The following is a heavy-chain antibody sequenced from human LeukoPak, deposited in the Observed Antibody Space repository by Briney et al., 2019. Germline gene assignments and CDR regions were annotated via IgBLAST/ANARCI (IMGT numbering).Heavy chain of an antibody. CDR1: GGSISSYY. V-gene: IGHV4-4*08. CDR2: IFASGST. J-gene: IGHJ4*02. CDR3: ARGFGLAAAGADY. D-gene: IGHD6-13*01. Sequence: PSETLSLTCTVSGGSISSYYWSWIRQPPGKGLEWIGRIFASGSTNYNPSLESRLTISIDTSKNHFSLKLSSVTAADTAVYYCARGFGLAAAGADYWGQGTLVTVSS.